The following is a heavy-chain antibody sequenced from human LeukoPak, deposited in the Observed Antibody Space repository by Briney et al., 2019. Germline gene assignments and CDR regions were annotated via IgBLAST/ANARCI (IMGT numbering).Heavy chain of an antibody. V-gene: IGHV3-15*01. CDR2: IKSKTDGGTT. Sequence: PGGSLRLSCAASGFTFSNAWMSWVRQAPGKGLEWVGRIKSKTDGGTTDYAAPVKGRFTISRDDSKNTLYLQMNSLKTEDTAVYYCTRLATVTLGDAFDIWGQGTMVTVSS. J-gene: IGHJ3*02. CDR3: TRLATVTLGDAFDI. CDR1: GFTFSNAW. D-gene: IGHD4-17*01.